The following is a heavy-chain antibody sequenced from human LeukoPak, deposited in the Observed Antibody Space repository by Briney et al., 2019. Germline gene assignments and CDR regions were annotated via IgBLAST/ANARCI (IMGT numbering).Heavy chain of an antibody. Sequence: GASVKVSCKASGYTFSGYFMHWVRQAPGQGLEWMGWINPNSGGTNYAQKFQGRVTMTRDTSISTAYMELSRLRSDDTAVYYCASPGVEMATIRPPDPDDAFDIWGQGTMVTVSS. J-gene: IGHJ3*02. V-gene: IGHV1-2*02. CDR2: INPNSGGT. CDR3: ASPGVEMATIRPPDPDDAFDI. CDR1: GYTFSGYF. D-gene: IGHD5-24*01.